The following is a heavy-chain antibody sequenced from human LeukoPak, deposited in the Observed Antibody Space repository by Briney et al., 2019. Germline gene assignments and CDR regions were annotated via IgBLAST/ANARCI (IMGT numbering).Heavy chain of an antibody. CDR3: ARASIGVMIVVVADY. J-gene: IGHJ4*02. D-gene: IGHD3-22*01. V-gene: IGHV1-18*01. CDR2: ISAYNGNT. CDR1: GYIFTSQY. Sequence: ASVKVSCKASGYIFTSQYMHWVRQAPGQGLEWMGWISAYNGNTNYAQKLQGRVTMTTDTSTSTAYMELRSLRSDDTAVYYCARASIGVMIVVVADYWGQGTLVTVSS.